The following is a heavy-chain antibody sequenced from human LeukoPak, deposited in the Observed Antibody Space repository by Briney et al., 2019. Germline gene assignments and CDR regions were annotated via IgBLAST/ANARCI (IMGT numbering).Heavy chain of an antibody. CDR2: ISSSSSYI. V-gene: IGHV3-21*01. D-gene: IGHD6-6*01. CDR3: ATDFAGSSSGY. CDR1: GVTFSSYS. J-gene: IGHJ4*02. Sequence: GGSLRLSCAASGVTFSSYSMNWVRQAPGKGLEWVSSISSSSSYIYYADSVNGLFTISTDNPNTSLYLQMTSLRAEDTAVYYCATDFAGSSSGYWGPGTLVTVSS.